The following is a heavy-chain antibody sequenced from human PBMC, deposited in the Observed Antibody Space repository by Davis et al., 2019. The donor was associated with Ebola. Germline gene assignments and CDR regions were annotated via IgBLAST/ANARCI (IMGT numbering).Heavy chain of an antibody. D-gene: IGHD5-24*01. V-gene: IGHV3-23*01. CDR3: AKWDGYGDY. Sequence: GESLKISCAASGFTFSSYAMSWVRQAPGKGLEWVSVISGSGGSTYYADSVKGRFTISRDNSKKTLYLQMNSLRAEDTAVYYCAKWDGYGDYWGQGTLVTVSS. CDR1: GFTFSSYA. CDR2: ISGSGGST. J-gene: IGHJ4*02.